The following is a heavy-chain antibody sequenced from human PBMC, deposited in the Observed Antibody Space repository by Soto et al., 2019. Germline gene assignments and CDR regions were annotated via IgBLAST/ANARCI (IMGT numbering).Heavy chain of an antibody. Sequence: ASVKVSCKASGYTFTSYYMHCVRQAPGQGLEWMGIINPSGGSTSYAQKFQGRVTMTRDTSTSTVYMELSSLRSEDTAVYYCARVGSSGNFDYWGQGTLVTVSS. V-gene: IGHV1-46*01. CDR2: INPSGGST. J-gene: IGHJ4*02. D-gene: IGHD3-22*01. CDR1: GYTFTSYY. CDR3: ARVGSSGNFDY.